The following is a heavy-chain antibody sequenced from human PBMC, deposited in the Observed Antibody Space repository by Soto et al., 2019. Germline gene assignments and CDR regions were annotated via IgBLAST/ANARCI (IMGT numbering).Heavy chain of an antibody. CDR1: GFTVSSNY. V-gene: IGHV3-53*01. J-gene: IGHJ6*02. D-gene: IGHD1-1*01. Sequence: EVQLVESGGGLIQPGGSLRLSCAASGFTVSSNYMSWVRQAPGKGLEWVSVIYSGGSTYYADSVKGRFTISRDNSKNTLYLQMNSLRAEDTAVYYCARDTTTSYYYYYGMDVLGQGTTVTVSS. CDR3: ARDTTTSYYYYYGMDV. CDR2: IYSGGST.